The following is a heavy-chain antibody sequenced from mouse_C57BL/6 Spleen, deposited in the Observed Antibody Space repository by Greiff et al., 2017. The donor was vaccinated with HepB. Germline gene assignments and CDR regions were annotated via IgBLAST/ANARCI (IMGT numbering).Heavy chain of an antibody. D-gene: IGHD2-3*01. CDR1: AYTFTSYW. V-gene: IGHV1-53*01. Sequence: QVQLQQPGTELVKPGASVKLSCKASAYTFTSYWMHWVKQRPGQGLEWIGNINPSNGGTNYNEKFKSKATLTVDKSSSTAYMQLSSLTSEDSAVYYCARDDGYYVRFAYWGQGTLVTVSA. J-gene: IGHJ3*01. CDR2: INPSNGGT. CDR3: ARDDGYYVRFAY.